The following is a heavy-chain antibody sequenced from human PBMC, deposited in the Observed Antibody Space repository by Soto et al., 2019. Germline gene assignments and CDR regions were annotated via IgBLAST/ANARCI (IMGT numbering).Heavy chain of an antibody. CDR1: GYSCTDYQ. V-gene: IGHV1-46*01. Sequence: GASVKVSCKASGYSCTDYQIHWGRQAPGQGLEWMGIFNPTGDTASYAQKLQGRVTMTRDTSASTVYMELSSLRSEDTAVYYCARGGHYDYVWGSYRHLYYYYGMDVWGQGTTVTVSS. D-gene: IGHD3-16*02. J-gene: IGHJ6*02. CDR2: FNPTGDTA. CDR3: ARGGHYDYVWGSYRHLYYYYGMDV.